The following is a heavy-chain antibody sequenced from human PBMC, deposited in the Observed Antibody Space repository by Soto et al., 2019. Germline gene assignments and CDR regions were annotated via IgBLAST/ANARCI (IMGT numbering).Heavy chain of an antibody. CDR2: TYYRSKWYN. V-gene: IGHV6-1*01. J-gene: IGHJ4*02. CDR1: VDRVSSNSSA. D-gene: IGHD6-19*01. Sequence: SHTLSRTCAISVDRVSSNSSASNYIRQSPSRGLEWLGRTYYRSKWYNDYAVSVKSRITINPDTSKNQFSLQLNSVTPEDTAVYYCARVLGSGWYGDFDYWGQGTLVTVSS. CDR3: ARVLGSGWYGDFDY.